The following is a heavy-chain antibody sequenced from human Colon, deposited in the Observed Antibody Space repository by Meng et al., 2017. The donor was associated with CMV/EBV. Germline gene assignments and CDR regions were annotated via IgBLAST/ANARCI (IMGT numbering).Heavy chain of an antibody. CDR3: AKSLVDTAMDLDE. J-gene: IGHJ4*02. CDR1: GFTFSSFA. V-gene: IGHV3-23*01. D-gene: IGHD5-18*01. CDR2: IDSSDRT. Sequence: GESLKISCAASGFTFSSFAMTWVRQAPGKGLEWVSTIDSSDRTYYADPVKGRFTISRDNSMNTLHLQMNSLRAEDTAVYYCAKSLVDTAMDLDEWGQETLVTVSS.